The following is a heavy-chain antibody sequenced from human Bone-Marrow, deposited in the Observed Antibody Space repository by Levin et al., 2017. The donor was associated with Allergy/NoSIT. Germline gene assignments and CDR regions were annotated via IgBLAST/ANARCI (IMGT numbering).Heavy chain of an antibody. CDR3: ARDNLGIIAAAGRGYYYGMDV. V-gene: IGHV3-21*01. CDR1: GFTFSSYS. D-gene: IGHD6-13*01. Sequence: PGGSLRLSCAASGFTFSSYSMNWVRQAPGKGLEWVSSISSSSSYIYYADSVKGRFTISRDNAKNSLYLQMNSLRAEDTAVYYCARDNLGIIAAAGRGYYYGMDVWGQGTTVTVSS. J-gene: IGHJ6*02. CDR2: ISSSSSYI.